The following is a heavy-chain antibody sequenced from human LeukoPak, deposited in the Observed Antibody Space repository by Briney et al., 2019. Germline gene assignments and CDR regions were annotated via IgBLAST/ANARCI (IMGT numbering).Heavy chain of an antibody. CDR2: ISSSSSTI. CDR1: GFTFSDSY. CDR3: ASAIVTPSYYYYYYYMDV. J-gene: IGHJ6*03. D-gene: IGHD2-15*01. Sequence: GGSLRLSCAASGFTFSDSYMTWIRQAPGKGLEWVSYISSSSSTIYYADSVKGRFTISRDNAKNSLYLQMNSLRAEDTAVYYCASAIVTPSYYYYYYYMDVWGKGTTVTVSS. V-gene: IGHV3-11*04.